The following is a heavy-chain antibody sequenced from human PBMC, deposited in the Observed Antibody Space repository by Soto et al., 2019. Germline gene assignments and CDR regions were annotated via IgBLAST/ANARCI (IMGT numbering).Heavy chain of an antibody. D-gene: IGHD3-22*01. CDR3: ARDTYYYDSSGYLDY. V-gene: IGHV1-2*02. CDR2: INPNSGGT. J-gene: IGHJ4*02. CDR1: GYTFTGHY. Sequence: ASVKVSCKASGYTFTGHYMHWVRQAPGQGLEWMGWINPNSGGTNYAQKFQGRVAMTRDTSISTAYMELSRLRSDDTAVYYCARDTYYYDSSGYLDYWGQGTLVTVSS.